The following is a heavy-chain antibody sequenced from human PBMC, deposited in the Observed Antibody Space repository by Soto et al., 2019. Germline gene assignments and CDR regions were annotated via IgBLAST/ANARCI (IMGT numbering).Heavy chain of an antibody. CDR2: INHSGST. Sequence: SETLSLTCAVYGGSFSGYYWSWIRQPPGKGLEWIGEINHSGSTNYNPSLKSRVTISVDTSKNQFSLKLSSVTAADTAVYYCARAPQLKDTAMVPDYWGQGTLVTVSS. J-gene: IGHJ4*02. CDR1: GGSFSGYY. D-gene: IGHD5-18*01. CDR3: ARAPQLKDTAMVPDY. V-gene: IGHV4-34*01.